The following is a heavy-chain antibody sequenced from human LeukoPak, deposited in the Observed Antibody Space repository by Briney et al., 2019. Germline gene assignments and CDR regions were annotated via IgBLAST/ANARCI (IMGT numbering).Heavy chain of an antibody. Sequence: ASVKVSCTASGGTFSSYAISWVRQAPGQGLEWMGRIIPILGIANYAQKFQGRVTITADKSTSTAYMELSSLRSEDTAVYYCARDTPSSSWYGGFDPWGQGTLVTVSS. D-gene: IGHD6-13*01. CDR2: IIPILGIA. CDR1: GGTFSSYA. CDR3: ARDTPSSSWYGGFDP. V-gene: IGHV1-69*04. J-gene: IGHJ5*01.